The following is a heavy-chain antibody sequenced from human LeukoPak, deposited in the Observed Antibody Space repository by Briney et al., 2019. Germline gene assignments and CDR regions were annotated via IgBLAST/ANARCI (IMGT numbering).Heavy chain of an antibody. CDR1: GFTLSSFE. CDR2: IKEDGSAK. CDR3: VRDSPGYGAYDFD. J-gene: IGHJ4*02. V-gene: IGHV3-7*01. Sequence: GGSRGPSCAPPGFTLSSFERTWVRQAPGKGLGWVANIKEDGSAKYYVDSVKGRFTISRDNAKNSLYLQMNNLSAEDTAVYYCVRDSPGYGAYDFDWGQGTLVTVSS. D-gene: IGHD5-12*01.